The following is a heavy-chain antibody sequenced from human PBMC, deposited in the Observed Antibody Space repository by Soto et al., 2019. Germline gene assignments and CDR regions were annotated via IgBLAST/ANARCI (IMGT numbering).Heavy chain of an antibody. CDR3: ARDYDGFDY. CDR1: SGYLTSSNW. CDR2: ISRSGTA. V-gene: IGHV4-4*02. D-gene: IGHD3-16*01. J-gene: IGHJ4*02. Sequence: SETLCLTYDVASGYLTSSNWWTWVRPPPGKGLEWLGKISRSGTANYNATLRSRVTISVDKPKNQLSLKLMSVTAAYTAVYYCARDYDGFDYLGPRNLISVSS.